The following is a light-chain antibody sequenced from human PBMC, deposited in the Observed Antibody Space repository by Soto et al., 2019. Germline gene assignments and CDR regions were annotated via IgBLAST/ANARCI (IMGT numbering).Light chain of an antibody. J-gene: IGKJ3*01. CDR2: GAS. CDR1: QSVSSD. CDR3: QQYNNWPIT. Sequence: EIVMTQSPATLSVSPGERATLSCRASQSVSSDLAWYQQKPGQAHRLLIYGASTRDTGIPARFSGSGSGTEFTRTISRLRSEDFVVYYCQQYNNWPITFGPGTKVDIK. V-gene: IGKV3-15*01.